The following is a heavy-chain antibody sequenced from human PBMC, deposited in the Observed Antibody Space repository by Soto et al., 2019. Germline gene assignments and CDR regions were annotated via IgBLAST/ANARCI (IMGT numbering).Heavy chain of an antibody. D-gene: IGHD3-3*01. V-gene: IGHV3-33*01. CDR1: GFTFSSFG. CDR3: AADASYYSLWSGYYPSRNGMDV. J-gene: IGHJ6*02. Sequence: QVQVVESGGGVVQPGRSLRLSCAESGFTFSSFGMHWVRQAPGKGLEWVSLIWYDGSKKSYGDSVKGRFTISRDNSRNTLYWQLNSLRADDTAVYYCAADASYYSLWSGYYPSRNGMDVWGQGTTVTVS. CDR2: IWYDGSKK.